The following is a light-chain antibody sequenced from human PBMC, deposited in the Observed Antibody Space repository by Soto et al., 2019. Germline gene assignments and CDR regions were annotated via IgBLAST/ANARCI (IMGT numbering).Light chain of an antibody. V-gene: IGKV3D-20*01. Sequence: EIVLTQSPATLSLSPGERATLSCVASQSVSSSYLAWYQQKPGLAPRLLIYDASSRATGIPDRFSGSGSGTDFTLTISRLEPEDFAVYYCQQYGSSPTFGPGTKVDIK. CDR1: QSVSSSY. CDR3: QQYGSSPT. J-gene: IGKJ3*01. CDR2: DAS.